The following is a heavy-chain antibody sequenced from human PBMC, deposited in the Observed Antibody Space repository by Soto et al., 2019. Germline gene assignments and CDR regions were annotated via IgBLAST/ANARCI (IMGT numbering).Heavy chain of an antibody. CDR3: AKGTYTAMVTRLAKYYFDY. J-gene: IGHJ4*02. V-gene: IGHV3-23*01. CDR2: ISGSGGST. CDR1: GFTFSSYA. Sequence: GGSLRLSCAASGFTFSSYAMSWVRQAPGKGLEWASAISGSGGSTYYADSVKGRFTISRDNSKNTLYLQMNSLRAEDTAVYYCAKGTYTAMVTRLAKYYFDYWGQGTLVTVSS. D-gene: IGHD5-18*01.